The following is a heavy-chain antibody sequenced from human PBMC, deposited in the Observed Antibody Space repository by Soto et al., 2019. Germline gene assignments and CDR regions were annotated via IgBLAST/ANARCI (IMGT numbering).Heavy chain of an antibody. Sequence: SLRLSCAASGFTFSSYSMNWVRQAPGKGLEWVSSISSSSSYIYYADSVKGRFTISRDNSKKTLYQQVNSLRAEDTAVYYCAKSPYYVFWSGYYDYGGQGTLVTVSS. D-gene: IGHD3-3*01. CDR2: ISSSSSYI. J-gene: IGHJ4*02. CDR1: GFTFSSYS. CDR3: AKSPYYVFWSGYYDY. V-gene: IGHV3-21*04.